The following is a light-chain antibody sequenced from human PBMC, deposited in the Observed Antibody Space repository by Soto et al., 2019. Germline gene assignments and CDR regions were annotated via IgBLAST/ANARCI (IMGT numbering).Light chain of an antibody. Sequence: DIQMTQSPSSLSASVVDRVTITCRASQYISDFLNWYQQKPGKAPVILIYAASTLQSGVPSRFNGGGSETNFTLIISSLQPEDFATYYCQQSYSTPISFGQGTRLEI. J-gene: IGKJ5*01. CDR2: AAS. V-gene: IGKV1-39*01. CDR1: QYISDF. CDR3: QQSYSTPIS.